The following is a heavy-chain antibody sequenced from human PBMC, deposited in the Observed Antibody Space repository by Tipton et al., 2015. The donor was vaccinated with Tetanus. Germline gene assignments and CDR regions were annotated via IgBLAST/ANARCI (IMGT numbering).Heavy chain of an antibody. D-gene: IGHD5-18*01. CDR2: INHSGST. Sequence: GLVKPSETLSLTCAVYDGSFSGYYWSWIRQPPGKGLEWIGEINHSGSTNYNPSLKSRVTISVDTSKNQFSLKLSFVTAADTAVYYCARRRLPRHTWFDPWGQGTLVTVSS. J-gene: IGHJ5*02. CDR1: DGSFSGYY. V-gene: IGHV4-34*01. CDR3: ARRRLPRHTWFDP.